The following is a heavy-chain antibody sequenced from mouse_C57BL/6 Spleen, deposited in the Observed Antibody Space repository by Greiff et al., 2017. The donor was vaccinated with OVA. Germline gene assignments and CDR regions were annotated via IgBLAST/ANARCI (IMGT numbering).Heavy chain of an antibody. V-gene: IGHV1-81*01. J-gene: IGHJ2*01. CDR2: IYPRSGNT. CDR3: APEGFAY. CDR1: GYTFTSYG. Sequence: QVQLQQSGAELARPGAPVKLSCKASGYTFTSYGISWVKQRTGQGLEWFGEIYPRSGNTYYNEKFKGKATLTADKSSSTAYMELRSQKSEDDAVYFCAPEGFAYWGQGTTLTVSS.